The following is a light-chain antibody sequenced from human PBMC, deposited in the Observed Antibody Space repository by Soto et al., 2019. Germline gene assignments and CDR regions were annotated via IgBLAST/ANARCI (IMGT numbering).Light chain of an antibody. CDR3: AAWDASLSSRV. J-gene: IGLJ3*02. CDR1: SSNIGSNY. V-gene: IGLV1-47*02. Sequence: QSVLTQPPSASGTPGQRVTISCSGRSSNIGSNYVYWYQQLPGTAPKLLIHSDNQRPSVVPDRFSGSKSGTSASLAISGLRSEDEADYYCAAWDASLSSRVFGGGTKLTVL. CDR2: SDN.